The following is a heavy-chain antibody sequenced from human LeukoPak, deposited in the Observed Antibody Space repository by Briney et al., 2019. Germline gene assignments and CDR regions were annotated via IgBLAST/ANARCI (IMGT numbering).Heavy chain of an antibody. J-gene: IGHJ5*02. Sequence: ASAKVSCKASGGTFSSYAISWVRQAPGQGLEWMGGIIPIFGTANYAQKFQGRVTITADESTSTAYMELSSLRSEDTAVYYCAREPTGVVGATGRFDPWGQGTLVTVSS. CDR1: GGTFSSYA. V-gene: IGHV1-69*13. CDR2: IIPIFGTA. D-gene: IGHD1-26*01. CDR3: AREPTGVVGATGRFDP.